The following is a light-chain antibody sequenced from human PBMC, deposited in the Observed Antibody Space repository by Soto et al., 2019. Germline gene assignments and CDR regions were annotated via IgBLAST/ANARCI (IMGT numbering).Light chain of an antibody. CDR2: EIN. V-gene: IGLV2-14*01. CDR3: VSFITNGTYV. CDR1: SSDLGAYDY. J-gene: IGLJ1*01. Sequence: QSALTQPASLSVSPGQSITISCTGTSSDLGAYDYVSWFQQHPGKAPQLMISEINNRPSGVSNRFSGSKSGNKASLTISGLQVEDEAEYFCVSFITNGTYVFGPGTKLTVL.